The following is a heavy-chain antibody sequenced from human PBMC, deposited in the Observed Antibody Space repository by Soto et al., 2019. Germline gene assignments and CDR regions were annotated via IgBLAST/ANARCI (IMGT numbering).Heavy chain of an antibody. Sequence: SVKVSCKASGGTFSSYAISWVRQAPGQGLEWMGGIIPIFGTANYAQKFQGRVTITADESTSTAYMELSSLRSEDTAVYYCARMYYYDSSGYWWYFDYWGQGTLVTVSS. V-gene: IGHV1-69*13. CDR2: IIPIFGTA. CDR1: GGTFSSYA. J-gene: IGHJ4*02. D-gene: IGHD3-22*01. CDR3: ARMYYYDSSGYWWYFDY.